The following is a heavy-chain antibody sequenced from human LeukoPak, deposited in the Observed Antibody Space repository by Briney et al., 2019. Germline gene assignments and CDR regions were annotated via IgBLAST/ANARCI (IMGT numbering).Heavy chain of an antibody. CDR3: AREALSGYVSGFDY. J-gene: IGHJ4*02. CDR2: IYYSGST. D-gene: IGHD5-12*01. CDR1: GGSISSYY. V-gene: IGHV4-59*12. Sequence: PSETLSLTCTVSGGSISSYYWSWIRQPPGKGLEWIGYIYYSGSTYYNPSLKSRVTISVDTSKNQFSLKLSSVTAADTAVYYCAREALSGYVSGFDYWGQGTLVTVSS.